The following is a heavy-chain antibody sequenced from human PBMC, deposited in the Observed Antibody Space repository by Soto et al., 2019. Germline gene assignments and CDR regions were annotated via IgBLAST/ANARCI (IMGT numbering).Heavy chain of an antibody. V-gene: IGHV3-74*03. CDR2: ITSDGSDT. J-gene: IGHJ4*02. Sequence: EVQLVESGGGLVQPGGSLRLSCAASGFTFSSYWMHWVRQAPGKGLVLVSRITSDGSDTTYADSVEGRFTISRDNAENTLLLQLNSLRAEDTAVYYCARVKVPFYGPGSFAYWGQGTLVTVSS. D-gene: IGHD3-10*01. CDR3: ARVKVPFYGPGSFAY. CDR1: GFTFSSYW.